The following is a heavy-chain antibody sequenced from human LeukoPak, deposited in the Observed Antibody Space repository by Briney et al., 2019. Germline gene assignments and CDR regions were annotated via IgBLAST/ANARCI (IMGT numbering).Heavy chain of an antibody. CDR1: GYIFTAYY. Sequence: ASVKVSCKASGYIFTAYYIHWVRQAPGQGLEYIGWINPNSGPTNYAQKFQGRVTITRDTSISTVYLELRGLRSDDTVVYFCAKRQLRGYNFGYGSDYWGQGTLVTVSP. D-gene: IGHD5-18*01. J-gene: IGHJ4*02. CDR3: AKRQLRGYNFGYGSDY. V-gene: IGHV1-2*02. CDR2: INPNSGPT.